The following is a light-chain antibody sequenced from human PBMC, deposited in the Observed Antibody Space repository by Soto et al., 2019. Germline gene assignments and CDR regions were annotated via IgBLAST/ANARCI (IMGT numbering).Light chain of an antibody. V-gene: IGKV3-11*01. CDR2: QTS. CDR1: QYINTR. J-gene: IGKJ1*01. CDR3: HQRQSWPRT. Sequence: EIGLSQSPATLSLFPGDRVTLSCRASQYINTRLAWYQHRPGQAPRLLIYQTSIRAAGIPARFSASGTGTDFTLTISDVQPEDFAVYYCHQRQSWPRTFGQRTKVDNK.